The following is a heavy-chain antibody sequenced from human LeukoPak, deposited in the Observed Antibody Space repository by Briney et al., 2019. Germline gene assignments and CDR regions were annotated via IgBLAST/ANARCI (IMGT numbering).Heavy chain of an antibody. Sequence: PSETLSLTCTVPGGSISSSSYYWGWIRQPPGKGLEWIGSIYYSGSTYYNPSLKSRVTISVDTPKKQFSLKLSSVTAADTAVYYCARFSSGWYSGDYWGQGTLVTVSS. CDR1: GGSISSSSYY. V-gene: IGHV4-39*01. CDR3: ARFSSGWYSGDY. CDR2: IYYSGST. J-gene: IGHJ4*02. D-gene: IGHD6-19*01.